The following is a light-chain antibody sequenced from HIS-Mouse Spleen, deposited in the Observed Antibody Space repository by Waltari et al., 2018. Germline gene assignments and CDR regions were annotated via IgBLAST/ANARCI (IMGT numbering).Light chain of an antibody. CDR1: QSVSSN. CDR2: RAS. Sequence: EIVMTQSPATLSVSPGERATLSCRASQSVSSNLAWYQQKPGQAPRLLIYRASIRATGIPARFSGSGSGTEFTLTISILQSEDFAVYYCQQYNNWPPLTFGGGTKVEIK. J-gene: IGKJ4*01. CDR3: QQYNNWPPLT. V-gene: IGKV3D-15*03.